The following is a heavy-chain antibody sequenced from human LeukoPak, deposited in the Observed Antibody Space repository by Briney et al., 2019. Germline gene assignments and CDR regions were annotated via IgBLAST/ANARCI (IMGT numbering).Heavy chain of an antibody. J-gene: IGHJ4*02. CDR2: IKQDGSER. Sequence: GGSLRLSCVGSGFAFSSYWMSWVRQAPGKGLEWVANIKQDGSERYYVDSVKGRFTISRDNAKNSLYLQMNSLRAEDTAVYYCARDSVVVIVPAAMDYWGQGTLVTVSS. D-gene: IGHD2-2*01. CDR1: GFAFSSYW. V-gene: IGHV3-7*01. CDR3: ARDSVVVIVPAAMDY.